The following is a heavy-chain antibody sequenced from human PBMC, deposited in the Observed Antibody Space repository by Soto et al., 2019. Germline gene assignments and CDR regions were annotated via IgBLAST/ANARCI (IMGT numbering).Heavy chain of an antibody. V-gene: IGHV3-49*03. CDR1: GFTFSDYT. Sequence: PGGSLRLSCTTSGFTFSDYTMSWFRQAPEKELERVGFIRSKPYGGTTEHAASVKGRFAISRDYSKSIAYLQMNSLKAEDTAVYYCTRDGRYSGYPPPAFWGPGTLVTSPQ. D-gene: IGHD5-12*01. J-gene: IGHJ4*02. CDR2: IRSKPYGGTT. CDR3: TRDGRYSGYPPPAF.